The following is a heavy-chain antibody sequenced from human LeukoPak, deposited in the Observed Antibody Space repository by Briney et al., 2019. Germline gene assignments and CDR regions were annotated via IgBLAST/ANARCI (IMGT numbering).Heavy chain of an antibody. V-gene: IGHV4-38-2*02. Sequence: PSETLSLTCTVSGYSISSGYYWGWIRQPPGKGLEWIGNIFYSGSTNYNPSLKSRVTISVDTSKNQFSLKLSSVTAADTAVYYCASGDEFLDAFDIWGQGTVVTVSS. D-gene: IGHD2-21*01. CDR1: GYSISSGYY. CDR2: IFYSGST. CDR3: ASGDEFLDAFDI. J-gene: IGHJ3*02.